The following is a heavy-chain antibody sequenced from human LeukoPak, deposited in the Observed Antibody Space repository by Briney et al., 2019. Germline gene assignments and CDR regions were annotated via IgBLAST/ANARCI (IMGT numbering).Heavy chain of an antibody. Sequence: PGGSLRLSCAASGFTFSSYWMHWVRQAPGKGLVWVSRISSDGSSTRYADSVKGRFTISRGNAKNTLFLQMNSLRAEDTAVYYCARDNNWNYPDYWGQGTLVTVSS. CDR1: GFTFSSYW. CDR2: ISSDGSST. V-gene: IGHV3-74*01. J-gene: IGHJ4*02. CDR3: ARDNNWNYPDY. D-gene: IGHD1-7*01.